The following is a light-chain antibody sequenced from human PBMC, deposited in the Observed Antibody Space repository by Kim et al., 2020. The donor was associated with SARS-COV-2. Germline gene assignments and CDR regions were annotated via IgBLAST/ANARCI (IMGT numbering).Light chain of an antibody. CDR3: QKYNSAPWA. CDR1: QRIGNS. V-gene: IGKV1-27*01. CDR2: DAF. J-gene: IGKJ1*01. Sequence: ACVGDSVTITCRASQRIGNSLAWYQHKPGKVPNLLISDAFALQPGVPSRFIGNGSGTAFTLTITSLRPEDVATYYCQKYNSAPWAFGQGNKVDIK.